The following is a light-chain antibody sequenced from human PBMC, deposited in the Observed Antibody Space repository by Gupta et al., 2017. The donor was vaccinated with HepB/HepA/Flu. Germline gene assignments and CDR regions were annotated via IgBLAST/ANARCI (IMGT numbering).Light chain of an antibody. Sequence: SALTHPPSASGSHGQSVTFSCTGTSSDVGGYNYVSWYQQHPATAAKLMVDALSPRPSGVPDRFSDSKSGNTASLTGSGLQDEDEADYCCSAYACSNNVVFGGGTKLTVL. J-gene: IGLJ2*01. CDR3: SAYACSNNVV. CDR2: ALS. CDR1: SSDVGGYNY. V-gene: IGLV2-8*01.